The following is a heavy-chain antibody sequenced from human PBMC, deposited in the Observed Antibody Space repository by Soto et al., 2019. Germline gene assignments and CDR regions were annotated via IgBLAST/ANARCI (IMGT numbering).Heavy chain of an antibody. Sequence: EVQVSESGGGLVQPGGSLRLSCATSGFTFSNYPMNWVRQAPGKGLEWVSGISAGGDRTYYADSVKGRFTIFRDNAKNAVSLRMNNLRFEDTAVYYCARRVWGQGTLVTVSS. CDR1: GFTFSNYP. J-gene: IGHJ4*02. CDR2: ISAGGDRT. V-gene: IGHV3-23*01. CDR3: ARRV.